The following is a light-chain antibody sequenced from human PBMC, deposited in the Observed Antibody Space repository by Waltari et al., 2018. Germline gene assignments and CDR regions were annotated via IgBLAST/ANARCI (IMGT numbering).Light chain of an antibody. CDR1: SSDVGTYNF. J-gene: IGLJ3*02. V-gene: IGLV2-23*02. CDR2: EAS. CDR3: CSYAGGHTLV. Sequence: QSALTQPASVSGSAGQSITISCTGTSSDVGTYNFVSWYQQHPGKAPKLMIYEASKRPSGVSHRFSGSKTGNTASLTISGLQAEDEADYFCCSYAGGHTLVFGGGTKLTVL.